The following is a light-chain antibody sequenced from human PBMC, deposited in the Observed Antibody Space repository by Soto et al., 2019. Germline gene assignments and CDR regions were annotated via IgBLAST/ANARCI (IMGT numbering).Light chain of an antibody. J-gene: IGKJ4*01. CDR3: QQFSSYPLT. CDR2: GAS. CDR1: QSVSSTY. V-gene: IGKV3-20*01. Sequence: EIVLKQSPGTLSLTPGERATLSCRASQSVSSTYLAWYQQKPGQAPRLLIYGASDRATGIPDRFSGGGSGTDFALTISRLEPEDFAVYYCQQFSSYPLTFGGGTKVDI.